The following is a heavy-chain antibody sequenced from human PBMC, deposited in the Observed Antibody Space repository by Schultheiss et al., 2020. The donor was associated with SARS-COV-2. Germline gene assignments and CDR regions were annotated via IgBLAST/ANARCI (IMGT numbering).Heavy chain of an antibody. CDR1: GGSISSYY. V-gene: IGHV4-59*12. Sequence: SETLSLTCTVSGGSISSYYWSWIRQPPGKGLEWIGYIYYSGSTNYNPSLKSRVTISVDTSKNQFSLKLSSVTAADTAVYYCAREPYGSGIFYFDPWGQGTLVTVSS. CDR3: AREPYGSGIFYFDP. J-gene: IGHJ5*02. D-gene: IGHD3-10*01. CDR2: IYYSGST.